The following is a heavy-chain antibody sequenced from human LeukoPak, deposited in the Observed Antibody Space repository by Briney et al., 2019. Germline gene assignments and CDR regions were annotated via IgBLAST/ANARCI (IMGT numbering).Heavy chain of an antibody. CDR2: INPSGGST. J-gene: IGHJ4*02. D-gene: IGHD3-22*01. CDR3: ARDLPKDYYDSSGPEGDFDY. CDR1: GYTFTIYY. Sequence: ASVKVSCKASGYTFTIYYMHWVRQAPGQGLEWMGIINPSGGSTSYAQKFQGRVTMTRDTSTSTVYMELSSLRSEDTAVYYCARDLPKDYYDSSGPEGDFDYWGQGTLVTVSS. V-gene: IGHV1-46*01.